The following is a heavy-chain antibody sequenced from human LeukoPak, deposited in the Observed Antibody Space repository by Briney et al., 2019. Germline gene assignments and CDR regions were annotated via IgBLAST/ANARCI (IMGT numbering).Heavy chain of an antibody. V-gene: IGHV1-18*01. J-gene: IGHJ5*02. D-gene: IGHD6-6*01. CDR2: ISAYNGDT. Sequence: ASVKVSCKASGYTFTTDGISWVRQAPGQGLEWMGWISAYNGDTKYAQKFQGRVTMTTETPTSTAYMELRSLRYDDTAVYYCARDLVAARPGWFDPWGQGTLVTVSS. CDR1: GYTFTTDG. CDR3: ARDLVAARPGWFDP.